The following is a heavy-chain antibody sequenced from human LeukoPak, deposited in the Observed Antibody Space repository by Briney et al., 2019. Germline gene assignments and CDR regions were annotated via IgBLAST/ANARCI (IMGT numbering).Heavy chain of an antibody. CDR2: IYYSGST. D-gene: IGHD2-21*02. V-gene: IGHV4-31*03. CDR1: GGSISSGGYY. J-gene: IGHJ4*02. CDR3: ARLAYCGGDCYPASSGLDY. Sequence: SETLSLTCTVSGGSISSGGYYWSWIRQHPGKGLEWIGYIYYSGSTYYNPSLKGRVTISVDTSKNQFSLKLSSVTAADTAVYYCARLAYCGGDCYPASSGLDYWGQGTLVTVSS.